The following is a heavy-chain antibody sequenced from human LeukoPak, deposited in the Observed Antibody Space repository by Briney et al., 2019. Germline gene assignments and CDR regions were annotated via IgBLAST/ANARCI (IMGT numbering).Heavy chain of an antibody. CDR2: IIPIFGIA. Sequence: ASVKVSCKASGGTFSIYAISWVRQAPGQGREWMGRIIPIFGIANYAQKFQGRVTITADKSTSTAYMELRSLRSEDTAVYYCARGLRAYCGGDCYSIDYWGQGTLVTVSS. J-gene: IGHJ4*02. D-gene: IGHD2-21*02. CDR1: GGTFSIYA. V-gene: IGHV1-69*04. CDR3: ARGLRAYCGGDCYSIDY.